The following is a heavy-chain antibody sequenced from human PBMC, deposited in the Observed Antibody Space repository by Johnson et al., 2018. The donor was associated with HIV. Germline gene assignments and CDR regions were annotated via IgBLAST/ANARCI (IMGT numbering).Heavy chain of an antibody. D-gene: IGHD6-13*01. CDR2: IYSGGST. CDR1: GFIFSDYY. Sequence: VQLMESGGGLVKPGGSLRLSCAASGFIFSDYYMSWIRQAPGKGLEWVSVIYSGGSTYYADSVKGRFTISRDNSKNTLYLQMNSRRAEDTAVYYCASPYSSDAFDIWGQGTMVTVSS. J-gene: IGHJ3*02. CDR3: ASPYSSDAFDI. V-gene: IGHV3-66*01.